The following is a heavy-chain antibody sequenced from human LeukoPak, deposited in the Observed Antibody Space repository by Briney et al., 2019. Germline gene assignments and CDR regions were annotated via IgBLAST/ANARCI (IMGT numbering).Heavy chain of an antibody. CDR2: ISYDGSNK. CDR3: ANSGSSGSSDY. V-gene: IGHV3-30*18. CDR1: GFTFSSYG. Sequence: GGSLRLSCAASGFTFSSYGMHWVRQAPGKGLEWVAVISYDGSNKYYADSVKGRFTISRDNSKNTLYLQMNSLRAEDTAVYYCANSGSSGSSDYWGQGTLVTVSS. J-gene: IGHJ4*02. D-gene: IGHD6-19*01.